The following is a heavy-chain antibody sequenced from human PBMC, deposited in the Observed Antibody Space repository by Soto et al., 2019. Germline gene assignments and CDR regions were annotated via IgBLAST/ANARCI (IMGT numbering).Heavy chain of an antibody. Sequence: EVQLVETGGGLIQPGGSLRLSCAASGFTVSNNYMSWVRQAPGKGLEWVSLIYAGGSTAYAESVKGRFTISRDNSKNTMYLQMNSLRAEDTAVYYCARYSSSAGWFDPWGPGTLVTVSS. V-gene: IGHV3-53*02. D-gene: IGHD6-6*01. J-gene: IGHJ5*02. CDR2: IYAGGST. CDR3: ARYSSSAGWFDP. CDR1: GFTVSNNY.